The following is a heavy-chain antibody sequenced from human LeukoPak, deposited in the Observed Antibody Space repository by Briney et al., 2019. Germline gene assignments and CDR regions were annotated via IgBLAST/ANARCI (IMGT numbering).Heavy chain of an antibody. CDR3: ARSALYCSGGSCYPGYYYYYYMDV. D-gene: IGHD2-15*01. CDR2: ISSSSSYI. V-gene: IGHV3-21*01. J-gene: IGHJ6*03. CDR1: GFTFSSYS. Sequence: GGSLRLSCAASGFTFSSYSMNWVRQAPGKGLEWVSSISSSSSYIYYADSVKGRFTISRDNAKNSLYLQMNSLRAEDTAVYYCARSALYCSGGSCYPGYYYYYYMDVWGKGTTVTASS.